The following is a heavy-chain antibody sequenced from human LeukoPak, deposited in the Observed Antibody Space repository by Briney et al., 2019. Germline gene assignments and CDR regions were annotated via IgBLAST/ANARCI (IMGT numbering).Heavy chain of an antibody. CDR1: GGTFSSYA. J-gene: IGHJ4*02. D-gene: IGHD6-19*01. CDR3: ARARSGWYLDY. Sequence: AASVKVSCKASGGTFSSYAISWVRQAPGQGLEWIGGIIPIFGTANYAQKFQGRVTITADESTSTAYMELSSLRSEDTAVYYCARARSGWYLDYWGQGTLVTVSS. V-gene: IGHV1-69*13. CDR2: IIPIFGTA.